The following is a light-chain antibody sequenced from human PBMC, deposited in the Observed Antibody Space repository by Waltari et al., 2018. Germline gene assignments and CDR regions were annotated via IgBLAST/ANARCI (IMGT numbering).Light chain of an antibody. CDR3: QQYNSYSLLS. J-gene: IGKJ4*01. V-gene: IGKV1-5*03. Sequence: DIQMTQSPSTLSASVGDRVIFSCRASQSISKWLAWYQQKPGKAPKLRIYKASTLETAVSSRFSGSGSATEFTLTISRLQPEDFATYYCQQYNSYSLLSFGGGTKVEIK. CDR1: QSISKW. CDR2: KAS.